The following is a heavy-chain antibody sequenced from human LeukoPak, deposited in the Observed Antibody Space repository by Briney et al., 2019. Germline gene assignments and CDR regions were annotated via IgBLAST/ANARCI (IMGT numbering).Heavy chain of an antibody. Sequence: GASVKVSCKVSGYTLTELSMHWVRQAPGKGLEWMGGFDPEDGETIYAQKFQGRVTMTRDTSITTAYMELSSLRSEDTAVYYCARSRPRNSISAKDIWGQGTMVTVSS. CDR3: ARSRPRNSISAKDI. V-gene: IGHV1-24*01. CDR1: GYTLTELS. CDR2: FDPEDGET. D-gene: IGHD2/OR15-2a*01. J-gene: IGHJ3*02.